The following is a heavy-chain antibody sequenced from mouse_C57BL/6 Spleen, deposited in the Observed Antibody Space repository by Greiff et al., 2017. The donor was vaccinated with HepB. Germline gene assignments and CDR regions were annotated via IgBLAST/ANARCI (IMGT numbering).Heavy chain of an antibody. J-gene: IGHJ1*03. CDR1: GYTFTEYT. CDR2: FYPGSGSI. D-gene: IGHD4-1*01. Sequence: VQLVESGAELVKPGASVKLSCKASGYTFTEYTIHWVKQRSGQGLEWIGWFYPGSGSIKYNEKFKDKATLTADKSSSTVYMELSRLTSEDSAVYFCARHEGTGTGLDWYFDVWGTGTTVTVSS. V-gene: IGHV1-62-2*01. CDR3: ARHEGTGTGLDWYFDV.